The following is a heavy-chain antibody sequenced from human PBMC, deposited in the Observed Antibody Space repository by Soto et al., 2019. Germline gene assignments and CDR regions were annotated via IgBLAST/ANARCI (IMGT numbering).Heavy chain of an antibody. V-gene: IGHV2-5*01. Sequence: KESGPTLVKPTQTLTLTCTFSGFSLTTTGVGVGWIRQPPGKAPQWLALVYWNQDKQYNPSLKSRLTITKDPPKNQVILTLTNVDPVDTATYYCAHRGSVSPTFFDYWGQGSLVTVSS. J-gene: IGHJ4*02. CDR3: AHRGSVSPTFFDY. CDR1: GFSLTTTGVG. CDR2: VYWNQDK.